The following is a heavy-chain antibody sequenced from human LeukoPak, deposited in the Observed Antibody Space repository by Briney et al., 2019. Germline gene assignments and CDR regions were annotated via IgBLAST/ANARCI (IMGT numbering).Heavy chain of an antibody. J-gene: IGHJ4*02. CDR1: VYTFTDYY. Sequence: ASVRDSCKTSVYTFTDYYMHWVRPAPGQGLEWMGWMNPNSGGTKCAQKFQGRVTMTRDTSISTVYMELSSLRSDDTAVFYCARDGALDYWGQGTPVTVSS. CDR3: ARDGALDY. V-gene: IGHV1-2*02. CDR2: MNPNSGGT. D-gene: IGHD1-26*01.